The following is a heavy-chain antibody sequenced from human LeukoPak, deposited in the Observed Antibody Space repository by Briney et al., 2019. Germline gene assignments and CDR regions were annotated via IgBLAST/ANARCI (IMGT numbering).Heavy chain of an antibody. V-gene: IGHV3-9*03. CDR3: AKDRYYEFWSGYLFDY. Sequence: GGSLRLSCAASGFTFDDYAMHWVRQAPGKGLEWVSGISWNSGSIGYADSVKGRFTISRDNAKNSLYLQMNSLRAEDMALYYCAKDRYYEFWSGYLFDYWGQGTLVTASS. CDR2: ISWNSGSI. J-gene: IGHJ4*02. D-gene: IGHD3-3*01. CDR1: GFTFDDYA.